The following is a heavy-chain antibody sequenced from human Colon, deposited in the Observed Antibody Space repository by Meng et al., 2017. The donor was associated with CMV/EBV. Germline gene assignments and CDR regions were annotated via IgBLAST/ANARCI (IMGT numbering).Heavy chain of an antibody. J-gene: IGHJ4*02. CDR3: ARGNLAMIDIPLDF. CDR2: IYSGGDT. D-gene: IGHD2-21*01. CDR1: GFTVNLNY. V-gene: IGHV3-66*01. Sequence: GESLKISCAASGFTVNLNYMTWVRQAPGKGLEWVSIIYSGGDTYYADSVQGRFTMSRDNSKNTVYLQMNSLRPEDTAVYYCARGNLAMIDIPLDFWGQGTLVTVSS.